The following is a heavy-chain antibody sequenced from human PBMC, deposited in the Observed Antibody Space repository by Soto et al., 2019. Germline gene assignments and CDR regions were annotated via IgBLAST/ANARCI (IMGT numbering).Heavy chain of an antibody. D-gene: IGHD3-10*01. V-gene: IGHV4-39*07. CDR2: INYSGNT. Sequence: QLQLQESGPGLVKPSETLSLTCTVSGGSMSSSNYYWVWIRQPPGKGLKWIGSINYSGNTYYDSSLTSRRASSVDTSRNPCSPTLGSVTAADPAVYSCAKLTTSLRGVHANSWFDPWGQGTLVTVSS. J-gene: IGHJ5*02. CDR3: AKLTTSLRGVHANSWFDP. CDR1: GGSMSSSNYY.